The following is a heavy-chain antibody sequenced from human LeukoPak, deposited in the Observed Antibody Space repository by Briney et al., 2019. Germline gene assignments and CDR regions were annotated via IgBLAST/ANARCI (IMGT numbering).Heavy chain of an antibody. Sequence: GVSLRLSCAASGFTFSSYAMSWVRQAPGKGLEWVSAISGSGGSTYYADSVKGRFTISRDNSKNTLYLQMNSLRAEDTAVYYCAKDRRSYYDSSGYNWGQGTLVTVSS. CDR1: GFTFSSYA. V-gene: IGHV3-23*01. CDR3: AKDRRSYYDSSGYN. D-gene: IGHD3-22*01. J-gene: IGHJ4*02. CDR2: ISGSGGST.